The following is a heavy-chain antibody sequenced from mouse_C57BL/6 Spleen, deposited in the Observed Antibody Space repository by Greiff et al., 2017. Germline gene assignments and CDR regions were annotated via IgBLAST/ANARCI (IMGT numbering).Heavy chain of an antibody. CDR1: GFTFSDYY. D-gene: IGHD1-1*01. CDR2: INYDGSST. CDR3: ARDRGYGSSGWYFDV. V-gene: IGHV5-16*01. Sequence: EVKLMESEGGLVQPGSSMKLSCTASGFTFSDYYMAWVRQVPEKGLEWVANINYDGSSTYYLASLKSRFIISRDNAKNILYLQMSSLKSEDTATYYCARDRGYGSSGWYFDVWGTGTTVTVSS. J-gene: IGHJ1*03.